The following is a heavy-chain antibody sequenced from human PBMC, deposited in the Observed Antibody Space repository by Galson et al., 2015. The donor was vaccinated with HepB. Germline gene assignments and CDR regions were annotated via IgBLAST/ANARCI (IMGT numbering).Heavy chain of an antibody. CDR3: ARAKEGRGYFDY. CDR2: IKKDVSDR. Sequence: SLRLSCAVSGFTFSNYWMSWVRQAPGKGLEWVANIKKDVSDRRYVDSVKGRFTISVDKSKNQFSLKLTSVTAADTAVYYCARAKEGRGYFDYWGQGTLVTVS. CDR1: GFTFSNYW. D-gene: IGHD3-10*01. J-gene: IGHJ4*02. V-gene: IGHV3-7*04.